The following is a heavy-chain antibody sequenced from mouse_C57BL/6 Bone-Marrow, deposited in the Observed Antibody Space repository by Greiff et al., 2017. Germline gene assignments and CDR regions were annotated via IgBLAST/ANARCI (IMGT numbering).Heavy chain of an antibody. D-gene: IGHD3-2*02. J-gene: IGHJ3*01. V-gene: IGHV1-19*01. CDR3: ARSQLRLLFAY. CDR1: GYTFTDYY. CDR2: INPYNGGT. Sequence: DVKLQESGPVLVKPGASVKMSCKASGYTFTDYYMNWVKQSHGKSLEWIGVINPYNGGTSYNQKFKGKATLTVDKSSSTAYMELNSLTSEDSAVYYCARSQLRLLFAYWGQGTLVTVSA.